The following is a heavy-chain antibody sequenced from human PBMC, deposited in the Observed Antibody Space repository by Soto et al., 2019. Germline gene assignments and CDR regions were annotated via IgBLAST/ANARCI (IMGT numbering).Heavy chain of an antibody. CDR2: IIPLFRKT. D-gene: IGHD3-10*01. Sequence: SVNVSCKASGDMFRNSAFTWVRQAPGQGLTWMGVIIPLFRKTDVAQKFQGRVNLTADASTSSLYMEVSSLTSEDTAVYYCARARLSNGDPNIYFFYGLDVWGQGTTVTVSS. J-gene: IGHJ6*02. CDR3: ARARLSNGDPNIYFFYGLDV. CDR1: GDMFRNSA. V-gene: IGHV1-69*13.